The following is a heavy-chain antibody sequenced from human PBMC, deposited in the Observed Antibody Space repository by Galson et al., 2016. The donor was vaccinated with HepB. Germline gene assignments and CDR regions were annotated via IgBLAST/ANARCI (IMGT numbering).Heavy chain of an antibody. Sequence: SLRLSCAASGFTVSGTYMSWVRQAPGKGLQWVSVIYSDGTTYYTDSVKGRFTIARDSAENTVFLQMNSLRTEDTALYYCARGAGIAVVVLEDCYFDLWGRGPLLTVSA. CDR3: ARGAGIAVVVLEDCYFDL. D-gene: IGHD2-21*01. V-gene: IGHV3-66*01. J-gene: IGHJ2*01. CDR1: GFTVSGTY. CDR2: IYSDGTT.